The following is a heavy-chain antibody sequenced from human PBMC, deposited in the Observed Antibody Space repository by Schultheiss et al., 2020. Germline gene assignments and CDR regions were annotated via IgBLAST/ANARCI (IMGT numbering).Heavy chain of an antibody. D-gene: IGHD3-16*02. Sequence: ASVKVSCKASGSTFTSYYMHWVRQAPGQGLEWMGIINPSGGSTSYAQKFQGRVTMTRDTSTSTVYMELSSLRSEDTAVYYCARDLYDYVWGSYRMYNWFDPWGQGTLVTVSS. CDR3: ARDLYDYVWGSYRMYNWFDP. J-gene: IGHJ5*02. CDR2: INPSGGST. V-gene: IGHV1-46*01. CDR1: GSTFTSYY.